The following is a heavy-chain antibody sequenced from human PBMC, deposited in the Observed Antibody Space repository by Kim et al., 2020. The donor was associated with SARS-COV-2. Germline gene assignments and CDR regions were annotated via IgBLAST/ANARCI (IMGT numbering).Heavy chain of an antibody. J-gene: IGHJ2*01. CDR1: GGSISSGDYY. V-gene: IGHV4-30-4*01. CDR2: IYYSGST. D-gene: IGHD4-17*01. CDR3: ARAPGYGDYSLHYWYFDL. Sequence: SETLSLTCTVSGGSISSGDYYWSWIRQPPGKGLEWIGYIYYSGSTYYNPSLKSRVTISVDTSKNQFSLKLSSVTAADTAVYYCARAPGYGDYSLHYWYFDLWGRGTLVTVSS.